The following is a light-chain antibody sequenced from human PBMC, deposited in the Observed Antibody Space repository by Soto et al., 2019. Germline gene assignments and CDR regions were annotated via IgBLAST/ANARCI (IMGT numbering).Light chain of an antibody. CDR3: QQYYSIPRT. CDR2: WAS. CDR1: QRVLYSSNNENY. Sequence: DIVMTQSPDSLAVSLGERATINCKSSQRVLYSSNNENYLAWYQQKPGQPPKLLIYWASTRESGVPDRFSGSGSGTDFTLTITSLQAEDVAVYYCQQYYSIPRTFGQGTKVEIK. V-gene: IGKV4-1*01. J-gene: IGKJ1*01.